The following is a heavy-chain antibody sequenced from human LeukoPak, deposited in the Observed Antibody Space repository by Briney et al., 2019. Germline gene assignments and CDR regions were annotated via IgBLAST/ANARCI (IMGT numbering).Heavy chain of an antibody. J-gene: IGHJ4*02. CDR3: AISYGSYYLAY. CDR2: IRSKANSYAT. V-gene: IGHV3-73*01. D-gene: IGHD1-26*01. Sequence: GGSLKLSCAASGFTFSGSAMHWDRQASGKGLEWVGRIRSKANSYATAYAASVKGRFTISRDDSKNTAYLQMNSLKTEDTAVYYCAISYGSYYLAYWGQGTLVTVSS. CDR1: GFTFSGSA.